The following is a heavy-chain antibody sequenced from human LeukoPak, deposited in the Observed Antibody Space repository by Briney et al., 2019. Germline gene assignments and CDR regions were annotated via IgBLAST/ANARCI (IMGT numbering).Heavy chain of an antibody. V-gene: IGHV3-74*01. J-gene: IGHJ3*02. CDR2: INSDGSST. CDR1: GFTFSSYW. Sequence: GGSLRLSCAASGFTFSSYWMHWVRQAPGKGLVWVSRINSDGSSTSYADSVKGRFTISRDNAKNTLYLQMNSLKTEDTAVYYCTTGSPITTDSFDIWGQGTMVTVSS. D-gene: IGHD3-16*01. CDR3: TTGSPITTDSFDI.